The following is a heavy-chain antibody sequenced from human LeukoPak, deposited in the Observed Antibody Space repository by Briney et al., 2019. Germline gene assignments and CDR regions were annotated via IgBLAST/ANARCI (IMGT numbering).Heavy chain of an antibody. V-gene: IGHV1-69*06. CDR1: GGTFSSYA. CDR2: IISIFGTA. J-gene: IGHJ6*04. Sequence: SVKVSCKASGGTFSSYAISWVRQAPGQGLEWMGGIISIFGTAHYAQKFQGRVTITADKSTRTDYMELSSLRSEDTAVYYCARAATVTPLHSTYHYPGMDVWGEGTTVTVSS. CDR3: ARAATVTPLHSTYHYPGMDV. D-gene: IGHD4-17*01.